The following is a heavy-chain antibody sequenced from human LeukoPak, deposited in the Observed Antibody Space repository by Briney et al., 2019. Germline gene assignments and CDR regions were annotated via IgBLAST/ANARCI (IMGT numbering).Heavy chain of an antibody. D-gene: IGHD4-17*01. CDR3: AKEDYGDYLGDWFDP. CDR2: ISGSGSNT. CDR1: GITFSGSG. Sequence: GGSLRLSCAASGITFSGSGMSWVRQAPGKGLEWVSTISGSGSNTHYADSVKGRFTISRDNSKNTLYLQMNSLRAEDTAVYYCAKEDYGDYLGDWFDPWGQGTLVTVSS. J-gene: IGHJ5*02. V-gene: IGHV3-23*01.